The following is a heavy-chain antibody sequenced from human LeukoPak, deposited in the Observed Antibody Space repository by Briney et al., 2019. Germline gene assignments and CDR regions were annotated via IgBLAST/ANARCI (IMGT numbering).Heavy chain of an antibody. CDR3: ARDRYSSSWFDI. V-gene: IGHV3-11*05. J-gene: IGHJ3*02. Sequence: GGSLRLSCASSGFTFSDHYMSWIRQAPGKGLEWVSYISSSSSFTNYADSVKGRFTISRDNAKTSLYLQMNSLRAEDTAVYYCARDRYSSSWFDIWGQGTKVTVSS. D-gene: IGHD6-13*01. CDR1: GFTFSDHY. CDR2: ISSSSSFT.